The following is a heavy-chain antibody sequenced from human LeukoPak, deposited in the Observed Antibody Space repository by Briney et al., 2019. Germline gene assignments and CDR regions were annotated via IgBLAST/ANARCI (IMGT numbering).Heavy chain of an antibody. CDR3: ARGRGYCSSTSCYAYFDY. CDR1: GGSISSYY. Sequence: SETLSLTCTVSGGSISSYYWSWIRQPPGKGLEWIGYIYYSGSTNYNTSLKSRVTISVDTSKNQFSLKLSSVTAADTAVYYCARGRGYCSSTSCYAYFDYWGQGTLVTVSS. J-gene: IGHJ4*02. CDR2: IYYSGST. V-gene: IGHV4-59*01. D-gene: IGHD2-2*01.